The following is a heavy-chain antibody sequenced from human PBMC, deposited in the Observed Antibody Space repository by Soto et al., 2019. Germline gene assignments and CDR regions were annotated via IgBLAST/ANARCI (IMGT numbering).Heavy chain of an antibody. Sequence: EVQLLESGGGLVQPGGSLRLSCAASGFTFGSYAMSWVRQAPGKGLEWVSAISDRGGNTYYADSVKGRFTISRDNSKNTLYLQMNSLRAEDTAVYYCAKRTYRSGWKKFDSWGQGTLVTVSS. V-gene: IGHV3-23*01. J-gene: IGHJ4*02. D-gene: IGHD6-19*01. CDR1: GFTFGSYA. CDR2: ISDRGGNT. CDR3: AKRTYRSGWKKFDS.